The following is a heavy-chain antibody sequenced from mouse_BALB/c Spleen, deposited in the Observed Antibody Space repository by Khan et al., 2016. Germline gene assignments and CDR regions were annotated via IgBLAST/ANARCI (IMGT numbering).Heavy chain of an antibody. Sequence: QIQLVQSGPELKKPGETVKISCKASGYTFTNYGMNWVKQAPGKGLKWMGWINTYTGEPTYAADFKGRFAFSLQTSASTAYLQSNNLKNEDTATYFCASGGDYGGFASWGQGTRVTVAA. CDR2: INTYTGEP. CDR3: ASGGDYGGFAS. CDR1: GYTFTNYG. D-gene: IGHD2-13*01. V-gene: IGHV9-3-1*01. J-gene: IGHJ3*01.